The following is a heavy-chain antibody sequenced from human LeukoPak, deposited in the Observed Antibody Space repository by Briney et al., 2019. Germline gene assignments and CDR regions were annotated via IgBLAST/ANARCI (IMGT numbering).Heavy chain of an antibody. D-gene: IGHD2-15*01. J-gene: IGHJ4*02. CDR3: AREVVRSELRRAYYFDY. Sequence: GGSLRLSCAASGFTFSSYWMSWVRQAPGEGLEWVANIKQDGSEKYYVDSVKGRFTISRDNAKNSLYLQMNSLRAEDTAVYYCAREVVRSELRRAYYFDYWGQGTLVTVSS. V-gene: IGHV3-7*01. CDR2: IKQDGSEK. CDR1: GFTFSSYW.